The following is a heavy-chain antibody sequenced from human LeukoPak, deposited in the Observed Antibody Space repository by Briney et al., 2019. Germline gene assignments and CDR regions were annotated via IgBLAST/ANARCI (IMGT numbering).Heavy chain of an antibody. Sequence: GGSLRLSCAASRFTFSSYWMSWVRQAQGKGLEWVANIKQDGSEKYYVDSVKGRFTISRDNAKNSLYLQMNSLRAEDTAVYYCARFASLRFLEWLFVDYWGQGTLVTVSS. CDR1: RFTFSSYW. J-gene: IGHJ4*02. CDR3: ARFASLRFLEWLFVDY. V-gene: IGHV3-7*01. D-gene: IGHD3-3*01. CDR2: IKQDGSEK.